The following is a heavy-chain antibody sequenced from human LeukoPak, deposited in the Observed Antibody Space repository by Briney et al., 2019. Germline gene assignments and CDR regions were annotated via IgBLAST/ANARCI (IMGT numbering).Heavy chain of an antibody. Sequence: SETLSLTCAVYGGSFSGYYWSWIRQPPGKGLEWIGEINHSGSTNYNPSLKSRVTISVDTSKNQFSLQLSSVTAADTAVYYCAPGGWRLDPWGQGTLVTVSS. D-gene: IGHD3-10*01. CDR3: APGGWRLDP. V-gene: IGHV4-34*01. CDR1: GGSFSGYY. J-gene: IGHJ5*02. CDR2: INHSGST.